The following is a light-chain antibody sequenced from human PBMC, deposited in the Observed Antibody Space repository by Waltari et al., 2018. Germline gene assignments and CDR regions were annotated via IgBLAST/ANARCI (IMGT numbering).Light chain of an antibody. Sequence: DIQLTQSPSFLSASIGDRVPITCRASQGISRDLAWYQQKRGKAPELLIYGASTLQNGVPSRFSGSGSGTEFTLTISSLQPEDFATYYCQQVNSYPITFGQGTRLEIK. J-gene: IGKJ5*01. CDR3: QQVNSYPIT. CDR2: GAS. V-gene: IGKV1-9*01. CDR1: QGISRD.